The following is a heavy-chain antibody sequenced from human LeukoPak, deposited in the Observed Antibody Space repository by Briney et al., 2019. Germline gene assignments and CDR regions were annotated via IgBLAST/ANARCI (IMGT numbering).Heavy chain of an antibody. D-gene: IGHD6-19*01. CDR2: IYTSGST. V-gene: IGHV4-4*07. CDR3: AARHVSGYSSGMRGGMDV. CDR1: GGSISSYY. J-gene: IGHJ6*02. Sequence: SETLSLTCTVSGGSISSYYWSWIRQPAGKGLEWIGRIYTSGSTNYNPSLKSRVTMSVDTSKNQFSLKLSSVTAADTAVYYCAARHVSGYSSGMRGGMDVWGQGTTVTVSS.